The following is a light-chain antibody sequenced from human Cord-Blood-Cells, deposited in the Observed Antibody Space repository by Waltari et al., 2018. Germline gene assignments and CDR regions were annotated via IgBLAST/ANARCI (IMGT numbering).Light chain of an antibody. V-gene: IGKV1-33*01. CDR2: DAS. J-gene: IGKJ2*01. CDR1: QDISNY. CDR3: QQYDNLLYT. Sequence: DIPITQSPSSLSASVGDRVTITCQASQDISNYLHWYQQKPGKAPKLLIYDASNLETGVPSRFSGRGSGTDFTFTISSLQPEDIATYYCQQYDNLLYTFGQGTKLEIK.